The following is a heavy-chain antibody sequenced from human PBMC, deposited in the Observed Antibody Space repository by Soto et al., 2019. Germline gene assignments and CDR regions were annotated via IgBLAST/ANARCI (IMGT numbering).Heavy chain of an antibody. CDR2: INTIFGTA. V-gene: IGHV1-69*13. J-gene: IGHJ5*02. CDR1: GRPFSNYV. CDR3: ARASVYDSSGLRWNWFDP. D-gene: IGHD3-22*01. Sequence: GASVKVSCKASGRPFSNYVISWVRQAPGQGLEWLGGINTIFGTANYAQKFQGRVTITADESTSTAYMELSSLRSEDTAVYYCARASVYDSSGLRWNWFDPWGQGTLVTVSS.